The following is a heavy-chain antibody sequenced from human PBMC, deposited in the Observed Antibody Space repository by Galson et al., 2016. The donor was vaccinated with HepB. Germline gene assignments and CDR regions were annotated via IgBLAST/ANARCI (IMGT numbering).Heavy chain of an antibody. CDR1: GFTFSNYA. J-gene: IGHJ4*02. Sequence: SLRLSCAASGFTFSNYALNWVRQAPGKGLEWVAVTSYDGSNKYYADSVKGRFTISRDNFKNTLYLQMNSLRVEDTAVYYCARSITMARGPFDCWGQGTLVTVSS. V-gene: IGHV3-30-3*01. CDR2: TSYDGSNK. D-gene: IGHD3-10*01. CDR3: ARSITMARGPFDC.